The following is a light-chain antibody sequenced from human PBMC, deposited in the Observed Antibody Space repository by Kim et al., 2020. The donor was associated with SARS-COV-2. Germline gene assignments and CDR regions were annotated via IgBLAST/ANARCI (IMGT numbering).Light chain of an antibody. CDR1: SGHSSYA. J-gene: IGLJ2*01. CDR2: LNSDGSH. V-gene: IGLV4-69*01. Sequence: QLVLTQSPSASASLGASVKLTCTLSSGHSSYAIAWHQQQPEKGPRYLMKLNSDGSHSKGDGIPDRFSGSSSGAERYLTISSLQSEDEADYYCQTWGTGIHVVFGGGTKLTFL. CDR3: QTWGTGIHVV.